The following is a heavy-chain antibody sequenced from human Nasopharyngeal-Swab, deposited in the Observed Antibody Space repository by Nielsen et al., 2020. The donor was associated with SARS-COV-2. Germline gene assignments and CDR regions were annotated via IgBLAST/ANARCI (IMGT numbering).Heavy chain of an antibody. CDR3: ARFVESSSWYGYYYGMDV. CDR2: INAGNGNT. V-gene: IGHV1-3*01. Sequence: ASVKVSCKASGYTFTSYSVHWVRQAPGQRLEWMGWINAGNGNTKYSQKFQGRVTITRDTSASTAYMELSSLRSEDTAVYYCARFVESSSWYGYYYGMDVWGQGTTVTVSS. J-gene: IGHJ6*02. D-gene: IGHD6-13*01. CDR1: GYTFTSYS.